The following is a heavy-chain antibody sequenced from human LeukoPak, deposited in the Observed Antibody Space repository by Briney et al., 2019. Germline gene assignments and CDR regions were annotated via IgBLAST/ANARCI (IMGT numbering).Heavy chain of an antibody. V-gene: IGHV1-69*05. CDR1: GGTFSSYA. CDR2: IIPIFGTA. Sequence: ASVKVSCKASGGTFSSYAISWVRQAPGQGLEWLGGIIPIFGTANYAQKFQGRVTITTDESTSTAYMELSSLRSEDTAVYYCARPDSGYDPWVFDYWGQGTLVTVSS. J-gene: IGHJ4*02. CDR3: ARPDSGYDPWVFDY. D-gene: IGHD5-12*01.